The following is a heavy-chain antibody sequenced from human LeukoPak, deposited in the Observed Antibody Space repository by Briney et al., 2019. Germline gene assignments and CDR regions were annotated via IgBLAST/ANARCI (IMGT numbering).Heavy chain of an antibody. Sequence: SVKVSCKASGGTFSSYAISWVRQAPGQGLEWMGRIIPILGIANYAQKFQGRVTITADKSTSTAYMELSSLRSEDTAVYYCAGDLDSSGYYVGVEGSWGQGTLVTVSS. D-gene: IGHD3-22*01. CDR2: IIPILGIA. CDR3: AGDLDSSGYYVGVEGS. CDR1: GGTFSSYA. J-gene: IGHJ4*02. V-gene: IGHV1-69*04.